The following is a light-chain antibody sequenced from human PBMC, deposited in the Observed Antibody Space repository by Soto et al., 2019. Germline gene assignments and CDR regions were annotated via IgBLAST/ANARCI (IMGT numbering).Light chain of an antibody. CDR3: SSFTGSSSPYV. CDR2: EVR. Sequence: QSALTQPASVSGSPGQSITISCTGTSSDVGGYNYVSWYQQPPGKAPKLVIYEVRNRPSGVSDRFSGSRSGNTASLTISGLQAEDEADYYCSSFTGSSSPYVFGTGTKVTVL. V-gene: IGLV2-14*01. CDR1: SSDVGGYNY. J-gene: IGLJ1*01.